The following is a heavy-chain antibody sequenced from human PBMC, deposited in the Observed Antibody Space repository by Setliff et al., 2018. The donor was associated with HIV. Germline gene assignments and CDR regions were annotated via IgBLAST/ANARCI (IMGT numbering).Heavy chain of an antibody. CDR1: GGSINDFY. CDR3: ARHVGISIGGTRGDFNC. Sequence: SETLSLTCTVSGGSINDFYWSWIRQPAGKGLEWIGRIYSSGTTYYNPSLKSRISMSIDTSKNEFSLKLRSVTAADTAMYYCARHVGISIGGTRGDFNCWGQGTLVTVSS. V-gene: IGHV4-4*07. CDR2: IYSSGTT. D-gene: IGHD6-13*01. J-gene: IGHJ4*02.